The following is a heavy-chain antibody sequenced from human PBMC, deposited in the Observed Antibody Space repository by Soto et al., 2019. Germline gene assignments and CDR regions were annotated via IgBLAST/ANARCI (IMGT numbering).Heavy chain of an antibody. D-gene: IGHD2-15*01. V-gene: IGHV3-9*01. Sequence: VQLVESGRGLVQPGRSLRLSCTASAFTFGDFAMHWVRQVPGKGLEWVSGINWNGNYIGYADSVKGRFTVSRDNAKNSLYLQMNSLRPEDTALYFCARAPTGGTWPVYFDWWGRGTLVTASS. J-gene: IGHJ4*02. CDR1: AFTFGDFA. CDR3: ARAPTGGTWPVYFDW. CDR2: INWNGNYI.